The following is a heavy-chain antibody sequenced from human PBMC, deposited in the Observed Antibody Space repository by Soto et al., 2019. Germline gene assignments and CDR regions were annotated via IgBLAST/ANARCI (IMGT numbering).Heavy chain of an antibody. CDR1: GGSISSSNW. CDR2: IYHSGST. Sequence: PSETLSLTYAVSGGSISSSNWWSWASQPPGKGLEWIGEIYHSGSTNYNPSLKSRVTISVDKSKNQFSLKLSSVTAADTAVYYCARSPDSSGYYPRWYYYGMDVWGQGTTVTVSS. J-gene: IGHJ6*02. V-gene: IGHV4-4*02. CDR3: ARSPDSSGYYPRWYYYGMDV. D-gene: IGHD3-22*01.